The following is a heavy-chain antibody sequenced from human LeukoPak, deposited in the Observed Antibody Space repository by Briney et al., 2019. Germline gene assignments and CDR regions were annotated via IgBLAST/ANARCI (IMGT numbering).Heavy chain of an antibody. V-gene: IGHV3-7*01. D-gene: IGHD3-22*01. CDR2: INEDGSDK. Sequence: GGSLRLSCAASGFTFSNYWMSWIRQAPGKGLEWAARINEDGSDKYYVDSVKGRFTISRDNAKNSLYLQMNSLRAEDTAVYYCVSWAGKYYETSDYSLAPSNSWGQGTLVTVSS. J-gene: IGHJ4*02. CDR3: VSWAGKYYETSDYSLAPSNS. CDR1: GFTFSNYW.